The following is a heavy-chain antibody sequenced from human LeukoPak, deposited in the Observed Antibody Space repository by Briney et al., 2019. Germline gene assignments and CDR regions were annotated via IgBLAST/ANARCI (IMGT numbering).Heavy chain of an antibody. Sequence: ASVKVSCKASGYTFTGYYMHWVRQAPGQGLEWMGWINPNSGGTNYAQKFQGRVTMTRDTSTSTVYMELSRLRSDDTAVYYCAREGIVATPDFYYYYGMDVWGQGTTVTVSS. V-gene: IGHV1-2*02. CDR3: AREGIVATPDFYYYYGMDV. D-gene: IGHD5-12*01. CDR1: GYTFTGYY. J-gene: IGHJ6*02. CDR2: INPNSGGT.